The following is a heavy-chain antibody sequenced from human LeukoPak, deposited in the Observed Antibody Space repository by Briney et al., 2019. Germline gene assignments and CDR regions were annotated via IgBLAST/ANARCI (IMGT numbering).Heavy chain of an antibody. J-gene: IGHJ4*02. CDR3: ARDPVAVAVDDDY. D-gene: IGHD6-19*01. CDR2: INPNSGGT. CDR1: GYTFSGYY. Sequence: ASVKVSCKASGYTFSGYYVHWVRQAPGQGLEWMGWINPNSGGTNYAQKFQGRVTMTRDTSISTAYMELSRLRSDDTAVYYCARDPVAVAVDDDYWGQGTLVTVSS. V-gene: IGHV1-2*02.